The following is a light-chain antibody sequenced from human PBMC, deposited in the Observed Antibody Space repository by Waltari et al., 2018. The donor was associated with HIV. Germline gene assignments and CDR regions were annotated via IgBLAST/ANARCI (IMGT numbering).Light chain of an antibody. CDR3: QSYDSSLSGWV. CDR2: GNN. Sequence: QSVLTQPPSVSGAPGQRVTISCTGSSSKIGAGYDVPWYQQLPGTAPKLLIYGNNNRPSGVPDRFSGSKSGTSASLAITGLQAEDEADYYCQSYDSSLSGWVFGGGTKLTVL. CDR1: SSKIGAGYD. J-gene: IGLJ3*02. V-gene: IGLV1-40*01.